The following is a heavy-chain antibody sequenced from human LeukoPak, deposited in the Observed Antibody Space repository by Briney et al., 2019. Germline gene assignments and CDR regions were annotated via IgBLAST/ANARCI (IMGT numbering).Heavy chain of an antibody. CDR1: GDSISSHS. J-gene: IGHJ4*02. V-gene: IGHV4-59*11. D-gene: IGHD3-22*01. CDR3: ARYDSSGYNSY. Sequence: SETLSLTCTVSGDSISSHSWSWIRQPPGKGLEWIGYIYYTGSTNYNPSLKSRLPISIDTSKNQFSLTLSSVTAADTAVYYCARYDSSGYNSYWGQGTLVTVSS. CDR2: IYYTGST.